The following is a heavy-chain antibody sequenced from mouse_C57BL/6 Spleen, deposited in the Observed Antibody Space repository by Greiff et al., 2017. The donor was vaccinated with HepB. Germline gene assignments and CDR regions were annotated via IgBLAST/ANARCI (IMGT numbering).Heavy chain of an antibody. J-gene: IGHJ3*01. CDR3: TSTEEGFFGC. CDR1: GYTFTDYE. Sequence: QVQLQQSGAELVRPGASVTLSCKASGYTFTDYEMHWVKQTPVHGLEWIGAIDPDTGGTAYNQKFKGKAILTADKSSSTAYMELRSLTSEDSAVCYYTSTEEGFFGCWGQGTLVTVS. CDR2: IDPDTGGT. V-gene: IGHV1-15*01.